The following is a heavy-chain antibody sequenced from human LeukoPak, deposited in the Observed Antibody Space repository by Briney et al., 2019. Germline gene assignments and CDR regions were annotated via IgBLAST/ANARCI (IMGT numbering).Heavy chain of an antibody. CDR1: GGSFSGYY. D-gene: IGHD3-10*01. V-gene: IGHV4-34*01. CDR3: AYGSGSYYNKAY. J-gene: IGHJ4*02. CDR2: INHSGST. Sequence: SETLSLTCAVYGGSFSGYYWSWIRQPPGKGLEWIGEINHSGSTNYNPSLKSRVTISVDTSKNQFSLKLSSVTAADTAVYYCAYGSGSYYNKAYWGQGTLVTVSS.